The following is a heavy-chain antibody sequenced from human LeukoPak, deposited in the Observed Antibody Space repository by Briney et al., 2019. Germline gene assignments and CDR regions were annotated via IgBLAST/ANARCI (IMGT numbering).Heavy chain of an antibody. CDR3: ARGSGIITGIDE. V-gene: IGHV3-74*01. CDR2: IKDDGSHT. Sequence: GGSLRLSCAASGFTFSSHWMHWVRQAPGKGLVWVSRIKDDGSHTNYADSVKGRFTISRDNAKNTLSLQMNSLRAEDTAVYYCARGSGIITGIDEWGQGTLVTFSS. D-gene: IGHD6-25*01. J-gene: IGHJ4*02. CDR1: GFTFSSHW.